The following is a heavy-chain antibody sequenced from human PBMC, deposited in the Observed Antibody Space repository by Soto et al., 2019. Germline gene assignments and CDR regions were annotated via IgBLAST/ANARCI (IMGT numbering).Heavy chain of an antibody. CDR3: ARGQEGIVATH. Sequence: QVHLQQWGAGLLKPSETLSLTCAVNGGSLTGYYWSWIRQPPGKRLEWIGEIKDGGVTNYSPSLKGRVTMSADTSKNQFSLKLNFVTAADTAVYYCARGQEGIVATHWDQGTLVTVSS. CDR2: IKDGGVT. D-gene: IGHD5-12*01. V-gene: IGHV4-34*01. CDR1: GGSLTGYY. J-gene: IGHJ4*02.